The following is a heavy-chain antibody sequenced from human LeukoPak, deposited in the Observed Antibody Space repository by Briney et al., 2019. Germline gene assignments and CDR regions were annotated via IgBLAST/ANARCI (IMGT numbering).Heavy chain of an antibody. J-gene: IGHJ3*02. CDR2: ISWNSGSI. V-gene: IGHV3-9*03. CDR3: AKDLGWRQWLNRNAFDI. CDR1: GFTFDDYA. D-gene: IGHD6-19*01. Sequence: GGSLRLSCAASGFTFDDYAMHWVRQAPGKGLEWVSGISWNSGSIGYADSVKGRFTISRDNAKNSLYLQMNSLRAEDMALYYCAKDLGWRQWLNRNAFDIWGQGTMVTVSS.